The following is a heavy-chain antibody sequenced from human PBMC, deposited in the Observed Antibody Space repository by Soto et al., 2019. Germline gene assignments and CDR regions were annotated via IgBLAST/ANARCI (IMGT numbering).Heavy chain of an antibody. CDR3: AIPDPTYYYDSSGYYPPDAFDI. J-gene: IGHJ3*02. CDR1: GYTFTSYG. D-gene: IGHD3-22*01. V-gene: IGHV1-18*01. CDR2: ISAYNGNT. Sequence: GASVKVSCKASGYTFTSYGISWVRQAPGQGLEWMGWISAYNGNTNYAQKLQGRVTMTTDTSTSTAYMELRRLRSDDTAVYYCAIPDPTYYYDSSGYYPPDAFDIWGQGTMVTVPS.